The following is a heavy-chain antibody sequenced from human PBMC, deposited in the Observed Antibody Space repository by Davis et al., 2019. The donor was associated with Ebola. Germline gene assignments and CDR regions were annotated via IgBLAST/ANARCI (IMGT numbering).Heavy chain of an antibody. D-gene: IGHD1-1*01. V-gene: IGHV1-8*01. J-gene: IGHJ6*02. CDR3: ASEGTGDGFIYYYGMDV. CDR2: MNPNSGDT. Sequence: AASVKVSCKASGYTFSNYAINWVRQATGQGLAWMGWMNPNSGDTGYAQNFQGGVTMTRNTSISTAYMELSSPRSEDTAVYYWASEGTGDGFIYYYGMDVWGQGTTVTVSS. CDR1: GYTFSNYA.